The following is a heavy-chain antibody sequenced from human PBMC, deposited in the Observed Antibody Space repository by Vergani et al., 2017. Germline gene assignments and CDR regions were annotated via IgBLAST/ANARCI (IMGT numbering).Heavy chain of an antibody. CDR3: GRGSDNYN. Sequence: EVQLLQSEGAVVQPGGSLRLSCVASGFTFSSYAMSWVRQGRGKGLEWVSSIKNTGESTDYADSVKGRFTISRDNSKNTLYLQMNSLKVEDTAVYYCGRGSDNYNWGQGTLVTVSS. D-gene: IGHD5-24*01. J-gene: IGHJ4*02. CDR2: IKNTGEST. V-gene: IGHV3-23*01. CDR1: GFTFSSYA.